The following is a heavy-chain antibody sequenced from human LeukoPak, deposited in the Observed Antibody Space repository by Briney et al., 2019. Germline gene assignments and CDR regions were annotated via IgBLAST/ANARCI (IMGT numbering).Heavy chain of an antibody. CDR2: INTDGSRT. CDR1: GFTFSGSW. J-gene: IGHJ4*02. V-gene: IGHV3-74*01. Sequence: GGSLRLSCAASGFTFSGSWMPWFRKAPGKGLVWVSRINTDGSRTGDADSVKGRFTISRDNTENTVYLQMNSLRVEDTAVYYCTRSLTGYDDYWGQGTLVTVSS. D-gene: IGHD5-12*01. CDR3: TRSLTGYDDY.